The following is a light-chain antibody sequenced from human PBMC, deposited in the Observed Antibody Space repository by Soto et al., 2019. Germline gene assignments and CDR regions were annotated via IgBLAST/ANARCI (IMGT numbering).Light chain of an antibody. CDR1: SSDVGGYNY. CDR3: SSYTSSSTGV. J-gene: IGLJ1*01. CDR2: EVS. V-gene: IGLV2-14*01. Sequence: QSALTQPASVSGCPGQSITISCTGTSSDVGGYNYVSWYQQHPGKAPKLMIYEVSNRPSGVSNRFSGSKSGNTASLTISGLQAEDEADYYCSSYTSSSTGVFGTGTKVTVL.